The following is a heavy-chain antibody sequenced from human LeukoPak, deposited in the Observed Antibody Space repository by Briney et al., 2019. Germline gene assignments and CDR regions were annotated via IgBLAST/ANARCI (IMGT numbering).Heavy chain of an antibody. J-gene: IGHJ4*02. D-gene: IGHD5-18*01. Sequence: SETLSLTCTVSGGSISDKYWSWIRQLPGKGLEWIGYIHYSGTTSYNPSLKSRVVISVDTSKNQFSLKLNSVTAADTAMYYCATVPGYSYGYGYFDYWGQGTPVTVSS. CDR2: IHYSGTT. V-gene: IGHV4-59*01. CDR1: GGSISDKY. CDR3: ATVPGYSYGYGYFDY.